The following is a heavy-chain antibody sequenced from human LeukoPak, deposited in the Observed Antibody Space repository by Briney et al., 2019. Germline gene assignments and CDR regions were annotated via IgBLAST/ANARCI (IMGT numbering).Heavy chain of an antibody. V-gene: IGHV1-46*01. J-gene: IGHJ4*02. D-gene: IGHD3-22*01. CDR2: INPSGGST. Sequence: ASVKVSCKASGYTFTSYYMHWVRQAPGQGLEWMGIINPSGGSTSYAQKFQGRVTMTRDTSTSTVYMELSSLRSEDTAVYYCARDQSWVEYYDSSGYYAYWGQGTLVTVSS. CDR1: GYTFTSYY. CDR3: ARDQSWVEYYDSSGYYAY.